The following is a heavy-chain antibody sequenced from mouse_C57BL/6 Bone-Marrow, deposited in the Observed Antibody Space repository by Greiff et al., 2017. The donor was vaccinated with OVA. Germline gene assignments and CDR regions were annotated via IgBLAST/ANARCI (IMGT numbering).Heavy chain of an antibody. CDR2: ISSGGSYT. CDR1: GFTFSSYG. J-gene: IGHJ2*01. CDR3: ARGGFDY. Sequence: EVQGVESGGDLVKPGGSLKLSCAASGFTFSSYGMSWVRQTPDKRLEWVATISSGGSYTYYPDSVKGRFTISRDNAKNTLYLQMSSLKSEDTAMYYCARGGFDYWGQGTTLTVSS. V-gene: IGHV5-6*01.